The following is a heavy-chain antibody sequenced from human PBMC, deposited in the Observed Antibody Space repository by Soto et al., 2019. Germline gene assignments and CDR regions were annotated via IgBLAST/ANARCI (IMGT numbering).Heavy chain of an antibody. V-gene: IGHV1-3*01. CDR3: ARDKRIQLWYRVDRYYYGMDV. Sequence: ASVKVSCKASGYTFTSYAMHWVRQAPGQRLEWMGWINAGNGNTKYSQKFQGRVTITRDTSASTAYMELSSLRSEDTAVYYCARDKRIQLWYRVDRYYYGMDVWGQGTTVTAP. J-gene: IGHJ6*02. D-gene: IGHD5-18*01. CDR2: INAGNGNT. CDR1: GYTFTSYA.